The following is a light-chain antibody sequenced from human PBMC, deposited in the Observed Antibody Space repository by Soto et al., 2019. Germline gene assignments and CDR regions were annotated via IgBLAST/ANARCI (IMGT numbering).Light chain of an antibody. V-gene: IGKV3-20*01. CDR1: QSVSSSY. Sequence: EIVLTQSPGTLSLSPGERATLSCRASQSVSSSYLAWYQQKPGQAPRLLIYGASSRATGIPDRFSGSRSGTDFTLTISRLEPKDFAVYYCQQYGSSPPNTFGQGTKLEIK. CDR2: GAS. J-gene: IGKJ2*01. CDR3: QQYGSSPPNT.